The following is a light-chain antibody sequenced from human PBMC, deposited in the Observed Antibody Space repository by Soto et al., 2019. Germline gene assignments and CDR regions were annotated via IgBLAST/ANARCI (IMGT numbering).Light chain of an antibody. J-gene: IGKJ1*01. CDR3: QQYHSYWS. V-gene: IGKV1-5*01. Sequence: DIQMTQSPSSLSASVGGRVTSTCRASQSISSYLNWYQQRPGKAPKLLIYAASSLEIGVPSRFNGSGSGTEFTLTISSLQPDDFATYYCQQYHSYWSFGQGTKV. CDR2: AAS. CDR1: QSISSY.